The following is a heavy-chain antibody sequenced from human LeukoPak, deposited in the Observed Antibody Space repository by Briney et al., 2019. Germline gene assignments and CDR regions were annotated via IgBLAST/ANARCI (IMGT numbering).Heavy chain of an antibody. V-gene: IGHV4-59*01. Sequence: PSETLSLTCTVSGGSISSYYWSWIRQPPGKGLEWIGYIYYSGSTNYNPSPKSRVTISVDTSKNQFSLKLSSVTAADTAVYYCARGSGSKDYWGQGTLVTVSS. CDR2: IYYSGST. D-gene: IGHD1-26*01. J-gene: IGHJ4*02. CDR1: GGSISSYY. CDR3: ARGSGSKDY.